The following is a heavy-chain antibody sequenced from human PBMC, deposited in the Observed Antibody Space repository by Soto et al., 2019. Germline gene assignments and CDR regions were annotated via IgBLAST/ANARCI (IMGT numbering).Heavy chain of an antibody. CDR3: ASSRLNAVFRGTIDY. J-gene: IGHJ4*02. CDR2: IYNSGST. CDR1: GDSINRYY. D-gene: IGHD3-10*01. V-gene: IGHV4-59*08. Sequence: QVQLQESGPGLVKPSETLSLTCTVSGDSINRYYWNWIRQPPGKGLEWIGYIYNSGSTNYNPSLKSRVTMSGDTSKHKFSLKLTSVTAADTAIYYCASSRLNAVFRGTIDYWGQGTLVTVSS.